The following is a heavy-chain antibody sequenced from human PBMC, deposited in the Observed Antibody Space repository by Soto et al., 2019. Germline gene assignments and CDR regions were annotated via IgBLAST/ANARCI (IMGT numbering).Heavy chain of an antibody. CDR3: ASPKNGDGPNRLDY. CDR2: FDPEDGET. Sequence: ASVKVSCKVSGYTLTELSMHWVRQAPGKGLEWMGGFDPEDGETIYTQKFQGRVTMTEDTSTDTAYMELSSLRSEDTPVYYCASPKNGDGPNRLDYWGQGTLVIVSS. CDR1: GYTLTELS. J-gene: IGHJ4*02. V-gene: IGHV1-24*01. D-gene: IGHD4-17*01.